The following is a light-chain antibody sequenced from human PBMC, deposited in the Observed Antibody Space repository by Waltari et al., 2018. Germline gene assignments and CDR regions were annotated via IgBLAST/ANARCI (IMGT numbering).Light chain of an antibody. CDR3: RQHKNYPLT. CDR1: QGIRNE. Sequence: DIQITQSPSSLSASAGARVTITCRASQGIRNELGRLKQKPGKHPKRLIYAASRLQSGFLARCRVSGYGTEFTLTIRRLQPEDCATYCGRQHKNYPLTFGPGTKVDIK. CDR2: AAS. V-gene: IGKV1-17*01. J-gene: IGKJ3*01.